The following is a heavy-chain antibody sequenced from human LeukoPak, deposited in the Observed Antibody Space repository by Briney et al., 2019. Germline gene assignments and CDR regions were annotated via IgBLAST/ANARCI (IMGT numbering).Heavy chain of an antibody. V-gene: IGHV4-34*08. CDR1: GFTFSSYS. J-gene: IGHJ6*03. CDR3: ATTPSFSPRGYSYAHYYYYYYMDV. Sequence: GSLRLSCAASGFTFSSYSMLWVRQPPGKGLEWIGEINHSGSTNYNLSLKSRVTISVDTSKNQFSLKLSSVTAADTAVYYCATTPSFSPRGYSYAHYYYYYYMDVWGKGTTVTVSS. CDR2: INHSGST. D-gene: IGHD5-18*01.